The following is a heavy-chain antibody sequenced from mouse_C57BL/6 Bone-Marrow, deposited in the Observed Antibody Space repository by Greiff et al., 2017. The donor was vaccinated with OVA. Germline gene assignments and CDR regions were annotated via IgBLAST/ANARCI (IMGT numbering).Heavy chain of an antibody. D-gene: IGHD4-1*01. J-gene: IGHJ1*03. CDR1: GYTFTSYG. CDR3: ARSEGDWDWYFDV. CDR2: IYPRSGNT. Sequence: QVQLQQSGAELARPGASVKLSCKASGYTFTSYGISWVKQRTGQGLEWIGEIYPRSGNTYYNEKFKGKATLTADKYSSKAYMELRSLTSEDSAVYFCARSEGDWDWYFDVWGTGTTVTVSS. V-gene: IGHV1-81*01.